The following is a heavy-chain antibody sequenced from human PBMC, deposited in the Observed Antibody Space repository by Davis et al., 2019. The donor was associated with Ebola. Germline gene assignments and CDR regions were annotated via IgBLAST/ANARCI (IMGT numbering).Heavy chain of an antibody. CDR1: GGSIRSYY. Sequence: PSETLSLTCSVSGGSIRSYYWTWIRQPPGKGLEWIGNIYYSVSAHDNPSLKSRVTISVDTSKNQVSLKLTPVTAADTAVYYCLGGRYGEPFDYWGQGTLVTVSS. D-gene: IGHD1-14*01. CDR2: IYYSVSA. CDR3: LGGRYGEPFDY. J-gene: IGHJ4*02. V-gene: IGHV4-59*01.